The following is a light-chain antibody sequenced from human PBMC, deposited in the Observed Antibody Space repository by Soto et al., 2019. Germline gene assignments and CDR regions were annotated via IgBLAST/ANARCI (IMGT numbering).Light chain of an antibody. Sequence: EIVLTQSPGTLSLSPGERATLSCRASQSVSSSYLAWYQQKPGQPPRLLIYGASSRATGIPDRFSGSGSGTDFTLAISRLEPEDFAVYYCQQYGSSPPWTCGQGTKVEIK. CDR3: QQYGSSPPWT. CDR2: GAS. CDR1: QSVSSSY. J-gene: IGKJ1*01. V-gene: IGKV3-20*01.